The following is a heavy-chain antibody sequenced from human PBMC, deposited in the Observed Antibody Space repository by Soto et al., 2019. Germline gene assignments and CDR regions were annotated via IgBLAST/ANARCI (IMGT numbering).Heavy chain of an antibody. V-gene: IGHV3-7*03. CDR1: GFTFSSYW. Sequence: GGSLRLSCAASGFTFSSYWMSWVRQAPGKGLEWVANIKQDGSEKYYVDSVKGRFTISRDNAKNSLYLQMNSLRAEDTAVYYCAREPRFLEWLPHYGMDVWGQGTTVTVSS. J-gene: IGHJ6*02. CDR3: AREPRFLEWLPHYGMDV. CDR2: IKQDGSEK. D-gene: IGHD3-3*01.